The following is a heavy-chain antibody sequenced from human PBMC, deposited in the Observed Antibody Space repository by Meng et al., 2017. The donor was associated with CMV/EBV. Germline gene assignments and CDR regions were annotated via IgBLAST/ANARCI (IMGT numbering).Heavy chain of an antibody. D-gene: IGHD3-10*01. CDR3: ARVLAYVGGFDY. V-gene: IGHV3-48*03. CDR2: ISSSGSTI. J-gene: IGHJ4*02. CDR1: GFTFSSYE. Sequence: GESLKISCAASGFTFSSYEMNWVRQAPGKGLEWVSYISSSGSTIYYADSVKGRFTISRDNAKNSPYLQMNSLRAEDTAVYYCARVLAYVGGFDYWGQGTLVTVPQ.